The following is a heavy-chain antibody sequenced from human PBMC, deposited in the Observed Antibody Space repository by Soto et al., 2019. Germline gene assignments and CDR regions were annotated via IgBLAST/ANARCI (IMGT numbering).Heavy chain of an antibody. J-gene: IGHJ4*02. CDR3: AREDYFDSGGFPI. V-gene: IGHV4-59*13. CDR1: GGSISSNY. Sequence: SETLSLTCTVSGGSISSNYWSWIRQPPGKGLEKIGYIYGSGSTKYSPSLKSRVTMSVDSTNNQFYLKLAYVTAADTAVYYCAREDYFDSGGFPIWGQGTLVTVSS. D-gene: IGHD3-22*01. CDR2: IYGSGST.